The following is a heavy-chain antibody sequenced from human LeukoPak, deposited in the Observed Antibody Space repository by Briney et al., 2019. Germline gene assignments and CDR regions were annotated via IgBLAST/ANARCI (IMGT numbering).Heavy chain of an antibody. J-gene: IGHJ4*02. V-gene: IGHV3-15*01. D-gene: IGHD2-8*01. CDR3: TTDPVIVLMVYADPFDY. CDR1: GFTFSNAW. CDR2: IKSKTDGGTT. Sequence: GGSLRLSCAASGFTFSNAWMSWVRQAPGKGLEWVGRIKSKTDGGTTDYAAPVKGRFTISRDDSKNTLYLQMNSLKTEDTAVYYCTTDPVIVLMVYADPFDYWGQGTLVTVSS.